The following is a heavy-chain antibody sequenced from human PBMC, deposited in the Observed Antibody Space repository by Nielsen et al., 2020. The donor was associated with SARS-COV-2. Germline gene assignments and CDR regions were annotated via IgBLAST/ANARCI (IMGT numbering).Heavy chain of an antibody. Sequence: GESLKISCAASGFTFSSYGMHWVRQAPGKGLEWVAVIWYDGSNKYYADSVKGRFTISRDNAKNSLFLQMNSLRAEDTAIYYCARFGPGESAFDVWGQGTVVTVSS. CDR3: ARFGPGESAFDV. V-gene: IGHV3-33*01. CDR1: GFTFSSYG. CDR2: IWYDGSNK. D-gene: IGHD7-27*01. J-gene: IGHJ3*01.